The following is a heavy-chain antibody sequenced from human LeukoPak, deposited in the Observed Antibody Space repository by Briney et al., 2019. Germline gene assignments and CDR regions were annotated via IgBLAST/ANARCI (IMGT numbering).Heavy chain of an antibody. CDR3: ASGEVVVANPTYYYYMDV. CDR2: IIPIFGTA. CDR1: GGTFSSYA. Sequence: SVKVSCKASGGTFSSYAISWVRQAPGQGLVWMGGIIPIFGTANYAQKFQGRVTITADESTSTAYMELSSLRSEDTAVYYCASGEVVVANPTYYYYMDVWGKGTTVTVSS. D-gene: IGHD2-15*01. V-gene: IGHV1-69*13. J-gene: IGHJ6*03.